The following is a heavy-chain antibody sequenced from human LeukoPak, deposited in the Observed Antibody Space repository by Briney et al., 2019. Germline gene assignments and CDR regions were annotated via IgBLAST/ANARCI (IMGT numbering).Heavy chain of an antibody. J-gene: IGHJ4*02. D-gene: IGHD3-9*01. CDR2: IIPILGIA. CDR3: ARNILTGYYADDY. V-gene: IGHV1-69*04. CDR1: GGTFSSYA. Sequence: SGKVSCMASGGTFSSYAISWVRQAPGQGLEWMGRIIPILGIADYAQKFQGRVTITADKSTSTAYMELSSLRSEDTAVYYCARNILTGYYADDYWGKGTLVTVSS.